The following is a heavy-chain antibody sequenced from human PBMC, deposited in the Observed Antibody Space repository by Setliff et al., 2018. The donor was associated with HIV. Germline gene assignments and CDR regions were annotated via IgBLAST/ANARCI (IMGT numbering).Heavy chain of an antibody. J-gene: IGHJ6*04. CDR3: VRPGSYDFWGKMDV. CDR2: ISYTGST. D-gene: IGHD3-3*01. Sequence: SETLSLTCNVSGGSINSSSYFWGWIRQPPGKRLEWIGSISYTGSTYYNPSLRGRVTIIVDTSKNQVSLKPWSVTAADTAVYYCVRPGSYDFWGKMDVWGKGTTVTVSS. V-gene: IGHV4-39*01. CDR1: GGSINSSSYF.